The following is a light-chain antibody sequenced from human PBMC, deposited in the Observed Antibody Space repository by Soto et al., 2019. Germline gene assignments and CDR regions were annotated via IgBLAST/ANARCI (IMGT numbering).Light chain of an antibody. CDR3: QQTYSTPRGA. V-gene: IGKV1-39*01. J-gene: IGKJ1*01. Sequence: DIQMTQSPSSLSASVGDRVTITCRASESIRNNLNWYQQKPGKAPKLLIYAASTLQSGVTSRFSGGGSVTEFTLTIGSLQPEYFTTYYCQQTYSTPRGAFGKGTKVEFK. CDR1: ESIRNN. CDR2: AAS.